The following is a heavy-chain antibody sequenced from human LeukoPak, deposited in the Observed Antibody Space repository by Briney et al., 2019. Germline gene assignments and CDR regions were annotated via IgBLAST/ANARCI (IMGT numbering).Heavy chain of an antibody. V-gene: IGHV4-59*08. J-gene: IGHJ4*02. CDR3: ARQRVTGYSSGWFDY. D-gene: IGHD6-19*01. CDR2: IYYSGST. Sequence: SETLSLTCTVSGGSISSYYWSWMRQPPGKGLEWIGYIYYSGSTNYNPSLKSRVTISVDTSKNQFSLKLSSVTAADTAVYYCARQRVTGYSSGWFDYWGQGTLVTVSS. CDR1: GGSISSYY.